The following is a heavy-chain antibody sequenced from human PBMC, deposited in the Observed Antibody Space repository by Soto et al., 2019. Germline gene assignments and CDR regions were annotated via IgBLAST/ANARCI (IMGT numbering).Heavy chain of an antibody. CDR3: ARLDEINLCSTYYYYMDV. J-gene: IGHJ6*03. CDR1: GGSFSGYY. V-gene: IGHV4-34*01. D-gene: IGHD3-16*01. CDR2: INHSGST. Sequence: PSETLSLTCAVYGGSFSGYYWSWIRQPPGKGLEWIGEINHSGSTNYNPSLKSRVTISVDTSKNQFSLRLSSVTAADTAMYFCARLDEINLCSTYYYYMDVWGKGTTVTVSS.